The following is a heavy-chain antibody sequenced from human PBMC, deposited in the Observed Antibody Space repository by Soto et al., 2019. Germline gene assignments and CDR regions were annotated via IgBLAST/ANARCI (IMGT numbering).Heavy chain of an antibody. CDR3: ARLQRHIVLVPAAIDY. J-gene: IGHJ4*02. CDR1: GGSISSGGYY. D-gene: IGHD2-2*01. Sequence: PSETLSLTCTVSGGSISSGGYYWSWIRQHPGKGLEWIGYIYYSGSTYYNPSLKSRVTISVDTSKNQFTLKLSSVTAADTAVYYCARLQRHIVLVPAAIDYWGQGTLVTVSS. V-gene: IGHV4-39*01. CDR2: IYYSGST.